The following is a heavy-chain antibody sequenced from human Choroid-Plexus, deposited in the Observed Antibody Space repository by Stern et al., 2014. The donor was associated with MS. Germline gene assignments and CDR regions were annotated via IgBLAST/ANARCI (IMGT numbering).Heavy chain of an antibody. Sequence: QVQLVESGGGVVQPGRPLRLSCVASGFTFGSCAMHWVRQAPGKGLGWVAGVSYDGSNKYYADSVKGRFTISRDNSQNTLYMQMSSLRPEDTAVYYCAKDRQYLTYFFDHWGQGPLVTVSS. D-gene: IGHD2/OR15-2a*01. CDR2: VSYDGSNK. CDR3: AKDRQYLTYFFDH. CDR1: GFTFGSCA. J-gene: IGHJ5*02. V-gene: IGHV3-30*18.